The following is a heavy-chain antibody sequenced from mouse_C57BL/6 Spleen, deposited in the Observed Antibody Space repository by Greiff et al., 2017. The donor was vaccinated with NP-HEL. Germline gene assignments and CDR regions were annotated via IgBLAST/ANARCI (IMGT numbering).Heavy chain of an antibody. CDR3: ARLDYGRDYAMDY. Sequence: VQLQQSGAELVKPGASVKISCKASGYAFSSYWMNWVKQRPGKGLEWIGQIYPGDGDTNYNGKFKGKATLTADKSSSTAYMQLSSLTSEDSAVYFCARLDYGRDYAMDYWGQGTSVTVSS. CDR1: GYAFSSYW. CDR2: IYPGDGDT. J-gene: IGHJ4*01. V-gene: IGHV1-80*01. D-gene: IGHD1-1*01.